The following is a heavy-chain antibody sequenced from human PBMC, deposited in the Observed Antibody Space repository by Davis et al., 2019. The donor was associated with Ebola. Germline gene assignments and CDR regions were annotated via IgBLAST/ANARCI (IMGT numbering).Heavy chain of an antibody. CDR3: ASLDYYGMDV. J-gene: IGHJ6*02. CDR1: GDPIDSFY. Sequence: SETLSLTCKVSGDPIDSFYWTWIRQPPGKGLEWIGYIYYSGSTNYNPSLKSRVTISVDTSKNQFSLKLSSVTAADTAVYYCASLDYYGMDVWGQGTTVTVSS. CDR2: IYYSGST. V-gene: IGHV4-59*01.